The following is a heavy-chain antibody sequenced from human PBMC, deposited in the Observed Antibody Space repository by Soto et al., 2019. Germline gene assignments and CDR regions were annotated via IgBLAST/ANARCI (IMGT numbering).Heavy chain of an antibody. J-gene: IGHJ4*02. CDR1: GFTFITYG. Sequence: PGGSLRLSCAASGFTFITYGMHWVRQAPGKGLEWVAVIWYDGSKKYYADSVKGRFTISRDNSKNTLYLQMNSLRVEDTAVYYCARDYYGSGSQYNPLGYWGQGTLVTVSS. D-gene: IGHD3-10*01. CDR3: ARDYYGSGSQYNPLGY. V-gene: IGHV3-33*01. CDR2: IWYDGSKK.